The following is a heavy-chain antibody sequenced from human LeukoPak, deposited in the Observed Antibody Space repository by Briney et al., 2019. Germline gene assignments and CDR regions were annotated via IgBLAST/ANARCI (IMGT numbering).Heavy chain of an antibody. CDR3: ARAVTTSYYYYYGMDV. J-gene: IGHJ6*02. Sequence: ASVKVSCKASGYTFTSYDINWVRQATGQGLKWMGWMNPNSGNTGYAQKFQGRVTMTRNTSISTAYMELSSLRSEDTAVYYCARAVTTSYYYYYGMDVWGQGTTVTVSS. CDR2: MNPNSGNT. V-gene: IGHV1-8*01. D-gene: IGHD4-17*01. CDR1: GYTFTSYD.